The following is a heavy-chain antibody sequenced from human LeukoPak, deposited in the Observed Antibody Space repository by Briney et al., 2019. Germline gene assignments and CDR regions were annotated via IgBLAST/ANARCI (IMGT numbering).Heavy chain of an antibody. J-gene: IGHJ5*02. V-gene: IGHV1-8*01. CDR2: MNPNSVNT. CDR1: GYTFTSYD. Sequence: ASVKVSFKASGYTFTSYDINWVRQATGQGLEWMGWMNPNSVNTGYAQKFQGRVTMTRNTSISTAYMELSSLRSEDTAVYYCARALREWLLSYWFDPWGQGTLVTVSS. D-gene: IGHD3-3*01. CDR3: ARALREWLLSYWFDP.